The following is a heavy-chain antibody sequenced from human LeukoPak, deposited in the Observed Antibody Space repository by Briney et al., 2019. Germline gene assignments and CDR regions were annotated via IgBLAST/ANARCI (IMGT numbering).Heavy chain of an antibody. CDR2: ISPYNANT. CDR3: ARRAHSSVYQDY. CDR1: GYTFTTYG. Sequence: ASVKVSCKASGYTFTTYGISWVRQAPGQGLEWMGWISPYNANTYYAQNLRGRVTMTTDTSTSTAYMELRSLRSDDTAVYYCARRAHSSVYQDYWGQGTLVTVSS. V-gene: IGHV1-18*01. D-gene: IGHD6-19*01. J-gene: IGHJ4*02.